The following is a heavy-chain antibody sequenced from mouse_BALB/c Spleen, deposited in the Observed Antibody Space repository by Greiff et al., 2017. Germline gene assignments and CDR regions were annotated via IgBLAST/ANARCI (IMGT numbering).Heavy chain of an antibody. V-gene: IGHV3-1*02. D-gene: IGHD1-2*01. CDR2: IHYSGSN. J-gene: IGHJ2*01. CDR1: GYSITSGYS. Sequence: EVQLQQSGPDLVKPSQSLSLTCTVTGYSITSGYSWHWIRQFPGNKLEWMGYIHYSGSNKYNPSLKSQISITRDTSKNQFFLQLNSVTTDDTATYYCAKDGDFDYWGQGTTRTVAS. CDR3: AKDGDFDY.